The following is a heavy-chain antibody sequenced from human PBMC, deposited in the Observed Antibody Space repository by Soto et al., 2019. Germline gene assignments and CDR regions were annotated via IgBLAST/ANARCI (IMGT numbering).Heavy chain of an antibody. CDR1: GGSISSYY. J-gene: IGHJ6*03. V-gene: IGHV4-59*08. CDR3: ARLQKDRVRYYYYYYMDV. Sequence: SETLSLTCTVSGGSISSYYWSWIRQPPGKGLEWIGYIYYSGSTNYNPSLKSRVTISLDTSKNQFSLKLSSVTAADTAVYYCARLQKDRVRYYYYYYMDVWGKGTTVTVSS. CDR2: IYYSGST. D-gene: IGHD1-1*01.